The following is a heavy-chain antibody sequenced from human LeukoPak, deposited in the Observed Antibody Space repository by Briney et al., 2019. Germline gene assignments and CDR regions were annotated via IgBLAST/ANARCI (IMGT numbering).Heavy chain of an antibody. V-gene: IGHV1-18*01. CDR1: GYTFTSYA. CDR2: FSAYNGNT. Sequence: ASVKVSCKASGYTFTSYAMHWVRQAPGQGLEWMGWFSAYNGNTKYAQKLQGRVTMTTDTSTRTAYMELRSLRSDDTAVYYCAGARGWSYYFDYWGQGTLVTVSS. CDR3: AGARGWSYYFDY. J-gene: IGHJ4*02. D-gene: IGHD6-19*01.